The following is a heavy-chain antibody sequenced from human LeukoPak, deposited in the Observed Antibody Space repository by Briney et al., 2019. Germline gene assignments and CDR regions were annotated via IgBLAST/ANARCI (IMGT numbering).Heavy chain of an antibody. CDR2: VYYTGST. CDR3: ARVVGFYDSSAFDL. J-gene: IGHJ5*02. CDR1: GGSISSYY. V-gene: IGHV4-59*01. Sequence: PSETLSLTCTVSGGSISSYYWSWIRQPPGKGLELIGYVYYTGSTNYNPSLNSRVTMSIDTSKNQFSLRLSSVTAADTAVYYCARVVGFYDSSAFDLWGQGTLVTVSS. D-gene: IGHD3-22*01.